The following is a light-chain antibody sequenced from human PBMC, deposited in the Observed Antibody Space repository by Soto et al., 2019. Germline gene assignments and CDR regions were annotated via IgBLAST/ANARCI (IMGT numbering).Light chain of an antibody. CDR1: QGISSY. CDR3: QQYYSYPPT. CDR2: AAS. J-gene: IGKJ4*01. V-gene: IGKV1-8*01. Sequence: AIRMTQSPSSFSASTGDRVTITCRASQGISSYLAWYQQKPGQAPKLLIYAASTLQSGVPSRFSGSGSGTDFTLTISCLQSEDFAPYYCQQYYSYPPTFGGGTKVEIK.